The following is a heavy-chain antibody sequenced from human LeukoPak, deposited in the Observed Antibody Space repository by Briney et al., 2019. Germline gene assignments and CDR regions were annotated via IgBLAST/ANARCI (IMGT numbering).Heavy chain of an antibody. V-gene: IGHV1-8*01. Sequence: GASVKVSCKASGYTFFSYDINWVRQATGQGLEWMGWMNPNNGRTGYAQKFQGRVTMTRNSSISTDYMELNTLRSEDTAVYYCARGSWIAGTTSYYYHMDVWGKGTTVTV. D-gene: IGHD1-7*01. J-gene: IGHJ6*03. CDR1: GYTFFSYD. CDR2: MNPNNGRT. CDR3: ARGSWIAGTTSYYYHMDV.